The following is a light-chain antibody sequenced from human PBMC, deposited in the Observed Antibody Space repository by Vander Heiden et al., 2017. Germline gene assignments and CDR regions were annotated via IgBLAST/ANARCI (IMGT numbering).Light chain of an antibody. CDR1: SSDVGGYNY. Sequence: HSAPTQPASVSGPPGQPITFPCTGTSSDVGGYNYVSWYQQHPGKAPKLMIYDVSNRPSGVSDRFSGSKSGNTASLTISGLQAEDEADYYCSSYTSSSTLYVFGAGTKVTVL. CDR3: SSYTSSSTLYV. V-gene: IGLV2-14*01. J-gene: IGLJ1*01. CDR2: DVS.